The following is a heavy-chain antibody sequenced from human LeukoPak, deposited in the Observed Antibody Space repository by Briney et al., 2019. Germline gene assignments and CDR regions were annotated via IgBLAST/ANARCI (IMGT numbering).Heavy chain of an antibody. CDR2: ITDDATT. CDR1: GFTFSTAW. V-gene: IGHV3-74*03. CDR3: VRDRVGPDY. Sequence: GGSLRLSGAASGFTFSTAWMHWVRQAPGTGLVWVSRITDDATTTYADSVRGRFTISRDNAKNILYLQMNSLRVEDTAVYYCVRDRVGPDYWGQGTLVTVSS. D-gene: IGHD1-26*01. J-gene: IGHJ4*02.